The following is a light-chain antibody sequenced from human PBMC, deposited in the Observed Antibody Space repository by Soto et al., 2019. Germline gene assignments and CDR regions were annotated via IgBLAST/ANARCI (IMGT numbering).Light chain of an antibody. V-gene: IGKV1-5*03. J-gene: IGKJ1*01. CDR2: MAS. CDR1: QSIYTW. CDR3: QQYVKYPVT. Sequence: DIQMTQSPSTLSASVGDGVTITCRANQSIYTWLAWYQHKPGKAPKFLIYMASSLENGVPSRFSGSGSGTEFTLTISSLQPDDFATYVCQQYVKYPVTFGQGTKVEIK.